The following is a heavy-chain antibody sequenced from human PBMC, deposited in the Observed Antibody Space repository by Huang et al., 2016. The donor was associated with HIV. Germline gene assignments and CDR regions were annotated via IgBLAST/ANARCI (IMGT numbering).Heavy chain of an antibody. J-gene: IGHJ5*02. D-gene: IGHD3-22*01. CDR2: IAHSGST. CDR3: ARGDYDTRGYYGWFDP. V-gene: IGHV4-30-2*01. CDR1: GASISSGGYS. Sequence: QLRLQESGSGLVKPSQTLSLTCAVSGASISSGGYSWSWSRQPPGKGLEWIGYIAHSGSTYYNPSLKSRVTTSVDKSKNQFSLKLNSLTAADTAVYYCARGDYDTRGYYGWFDPWGQGTLVTVSS.